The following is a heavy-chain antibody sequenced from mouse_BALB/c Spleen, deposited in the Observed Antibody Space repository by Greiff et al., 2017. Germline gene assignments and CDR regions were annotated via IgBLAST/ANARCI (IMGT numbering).Heavy chain of an antibody. V-gene: IGHV14-1*02. J-gene: IGHJ3*01. D-gene: IGHD2-4*01. Sequence: VQLKESVAELVRPGALVKLSCKASGFNIKDYYMHWVKQRPEQGLEWIGWIDPENGNTIYDPKFQGKASITADTSSNTAYLQLSSLTSEDTAVYYCARWGITTGFAYWGQGTLVTVSA. CDR1: GFNIKDYY. CDR3: ARWGITTGFAY. CDR2: IDPENGNT.